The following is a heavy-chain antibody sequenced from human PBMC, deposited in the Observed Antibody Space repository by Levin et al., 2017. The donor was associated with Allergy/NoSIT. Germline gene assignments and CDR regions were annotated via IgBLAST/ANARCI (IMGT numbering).Heavy chain of an antibody. D-gene: IGHD3-10*01. J-gene: IGHJ3*02. Sequence: GESLKISCAASGFTFSSYSMNWVRQAPGKGLEWVSSISSSSSYIYYADSVKGRFTISRDNAKNSLYLQMNSLRAEDTAVYYCARDHYYGSGSYSYAFDSWGQGTMVTVSS. CDR2: ISSSSSYI. CDR3: ARDHYYGSGSYSYAFDS. V-gene: IGHV3-21*01. CDR1: GFTFSSYS.